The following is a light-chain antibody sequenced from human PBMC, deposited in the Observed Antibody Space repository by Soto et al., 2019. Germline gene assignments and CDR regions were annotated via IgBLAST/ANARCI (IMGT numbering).Light chain of an antibody. CDR1: QSVGRN. CDR2: GAS. Sequence: VVMTQSPATLSVSPGESATLSCRARQSVGRNLAWYRQKPGQAPRLLLYGASFMATNVTDRFSGRGSGTEFTLTISGLQSDDFAVYYCQQYDKWSPLTFGEGTKVEIK. J-gene: IGKJ4*01. CDR3: QQYDKWSPLT. V-gene: IGKV3D-15*01.